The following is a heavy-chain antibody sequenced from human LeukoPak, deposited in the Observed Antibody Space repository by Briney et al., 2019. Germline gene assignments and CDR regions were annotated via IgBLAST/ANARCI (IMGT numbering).Heavy chain of an antibody. CDR2: IHHSGST. V-gene: IGHV4-30-2*01. CDR3: ARAVHDYGSPISDNWFDP. CDR1: GGSISSGGYS. Sequence: PSETLSLTCAVSGGSISSGGYSWSWIRQPPGKGLERIGYIHHSGSTYYNPSLKSRVTISVDRSKNQFSLKLSSVTAADTAVYYCARAVHDYGSPISDNWFDPWGQGTLVTVSS. D-gene: IGHD4-17*01. J-gene: IGHJ5*02.